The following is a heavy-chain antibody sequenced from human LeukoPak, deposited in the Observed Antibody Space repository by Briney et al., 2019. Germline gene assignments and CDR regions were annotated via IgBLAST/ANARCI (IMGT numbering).Heavy chain of an antibody. Sequence: ASVKVSCKTSGYSFILYGISWARQAPGQGPEWMGWISTSTGDTKYTQKFQGRVTLTTDTSTSTAYMELSSLRSDDTAVYYCARDDNYGIFVNVDYWGQGTLVTVSS. V-gene: IGHV1-18*01. CDR1: GYSFILYG. J-gene: IGHJ4*02. D-gene: IGHD4-11*01. CDR3: ARDDNYGIFVNVDY. CDR2: ISTSTGDT.